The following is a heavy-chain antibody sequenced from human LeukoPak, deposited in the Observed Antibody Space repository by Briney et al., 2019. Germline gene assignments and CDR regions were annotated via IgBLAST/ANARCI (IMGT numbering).Heavy chain of an antibody. CDR2: IYHSGST. J-gene: IGHJ3*02. CDR3: ARRANSGSTKGAFDI. V-gene: IGHV4-38-2*02. CDR1: GYSISSGYY. D-gene: IGHD1-26*01. Sequence: SETLSLTCTVSGYSISSGYYWGWIRQPPGKGLEWIGSIYHSGSTYYNPSLKSRVTISVDTSKNQFSLKLNSVTAADTAVYYCARRANSGSTKGAFDIWGQGTMVTVSS.